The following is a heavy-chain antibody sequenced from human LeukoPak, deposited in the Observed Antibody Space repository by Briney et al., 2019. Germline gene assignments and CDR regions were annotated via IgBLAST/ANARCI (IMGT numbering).Heavy chain of an antibody. V-gene: IGHV1-18*01. CDR2: ISAYNGNT. CDR1: GYTFTSYG. J-gene: IGHJ5*02. Sequence: GASVKVSCRASGYTFTSYGISWVRQAPGQGLEWMGWISAYNGNTNYAQKLQGRVTMTTDTSTSTAYMELRSLRSEDTAVYYCARVFVGGYSTNWFDPWGQGTLVTVSS. D-gene: IGHD5-18*01. CDR3: ARVFVGGYSTNWFDP.